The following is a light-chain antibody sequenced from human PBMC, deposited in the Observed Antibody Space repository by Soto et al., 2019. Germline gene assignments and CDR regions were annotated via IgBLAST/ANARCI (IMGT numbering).Light chain of an antibody. J-gene: IGLJ2*01. CDR3: QAWDSSTDVV. V-gene: IGLV3-1*01. CDR2: QHS. Sequence: SYELTQPPSVSVSPGQTASITCSGDKLGDNYTCWYQQKPGQSPVLVIYQHSQRPSGIPERFSGSNSGNTATLTISGTQAMDEDDYYCQAWDSSTDVVFGGGTKLTVL. CDR1: KLGDNY.